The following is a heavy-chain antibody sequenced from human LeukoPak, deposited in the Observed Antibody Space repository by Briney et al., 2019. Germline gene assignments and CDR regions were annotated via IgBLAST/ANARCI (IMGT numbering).Heavy chain of an antibody. CDR2: IYHSGST. CDR1: GGSISSGGYY. Sequence: PSETLSLTCTVSGGSISSGGYYWSWIRQPPGKGLEWIGYIYHSGSTYYNPSLKSRVTISVDRSKNQFSLKLSSVTAADTAVYYCARETYSNYSDWFDPWGQGTLVTVSS. J-gene: IGHJ5*02. D-gene: IGHD4-11*01. V-gene: IGHV4-30-2*01. CDR3: ARETYSNYSDWFDP.